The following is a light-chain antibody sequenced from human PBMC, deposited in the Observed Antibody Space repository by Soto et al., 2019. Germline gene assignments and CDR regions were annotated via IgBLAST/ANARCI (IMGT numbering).Light chain of an antibody. CDR1: QSISNY. J-gene: IGKJ2*01. Sequence: DIQMTQPPSSLSASVGDRVTITCRASQSISNYLNWYQQKPRKAPKLLIYTTSSLQSGVPSRFSGSGSGTEFTLTISSLEPEDFAIYYCQQSYSLPYTFGQGTKVEIK. CDR3: QQSYSLPYT. CDR2: TTS. V-gene: IGKV1-39*01.